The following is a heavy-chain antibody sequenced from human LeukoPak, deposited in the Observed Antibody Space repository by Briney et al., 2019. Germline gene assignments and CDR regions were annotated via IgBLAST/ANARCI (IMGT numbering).Heavy chain of an antibody. CDR3: ASRWSGGNSD. J-gene: IGHJ4*02. Sequence: SETLSLTCTVSGGSISSYYWSWIRQPPGKGLEWIGEINHSGSTNYNPSLKSRVTISVDTSKNQFSLKLSSVTAADTAVYYCASRWSGGNSDWGQGTLVTVSS. D-gene: IGHD2-21*02. CDR2: INHSGST. V-gene: IGHV4-34*01. CDR1: GGSISSYY.